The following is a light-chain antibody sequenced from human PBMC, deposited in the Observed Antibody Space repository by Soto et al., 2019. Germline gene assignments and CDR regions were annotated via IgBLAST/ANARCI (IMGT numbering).Light chain of an antibody. Sequence: EIVLTQSPGTLSLSPGERATLSCMASQSVSSSYLAWYQQKPGQAPRLLIYGASSRATGIPDRFSGSGSGTDFTLTISRLEPEDFAVFFCQQYGTSEIIFGQGTRLEIK. CDR1: QSVSSSY. V-gene: IGKV3-20*01. J-gene: IGKJ5*01. CDR3: QQYGTSEII. CDR2: GAS.